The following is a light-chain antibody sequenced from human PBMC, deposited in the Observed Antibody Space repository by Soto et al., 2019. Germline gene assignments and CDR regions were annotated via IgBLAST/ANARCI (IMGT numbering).Light chain of an antibody. CDR1: MRDIGAYNL. V-gene: IGLV2-14*01. CDR3: SSYTSSTLVI. Sequence: QSALTQPASVSGSPGQSITISCAGTMRDIGAYNLVSWYQQHPGKAPKLMIYEVSNRPSGVSNRFSGSKSGNTASLTISGLQTEDEADYYCSSYTSSTLVIFGGGTKLTVL. CDR2: EVS. J-gene: IGLJ2*01.